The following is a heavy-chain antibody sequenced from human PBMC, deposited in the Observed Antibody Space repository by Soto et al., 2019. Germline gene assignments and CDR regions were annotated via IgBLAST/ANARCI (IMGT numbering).Heavy chain of an antibody. Sequence: GGSLRLSCAASGFTFRSFAMHWVRQAPGKGLEWVGFISYGGSKNFYADSVKGRFTISRDNSKNTLYLQMNSLRAEDTAMYYCARGYCSGDCYSGDSWGQGALVAVSS. D-gene: IGHD2-21*02. J-gene: IGHJ4*02. CDR2: ISYGGSKN. CDR3: ARGYCSGDCYSGDS. V-gene: IGHV3-30*04. CDR1: GFTFRSFA.